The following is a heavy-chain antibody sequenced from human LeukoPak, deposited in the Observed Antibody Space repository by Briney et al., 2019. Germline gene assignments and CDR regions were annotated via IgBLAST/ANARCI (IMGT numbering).Heavy chain of an antibody. CDR3: AKVIYTSGSPDY. CDR2: IYSGGST. Sequence: GGSLRLSCAASGFTVSSNYMSWVRQAPGKGLEWVSVIYSGGSTYYADSVKGRFTISRDNSRNTLYLQMNSLRAEDTAVYYCAKVIYTSGSPDYWGQGTLVTVSS. J-gene: IGHJ4*02. CDR1: GFTVSSNY. V-gene: IGHV3-53*01. D-gene: IGHD3-10*01.